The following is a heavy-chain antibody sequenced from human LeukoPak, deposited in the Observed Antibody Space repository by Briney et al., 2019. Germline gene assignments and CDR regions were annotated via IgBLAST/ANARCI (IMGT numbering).Heavy chain of an antibody. Sequence: GASVKVSCKASGYTFTSYAMHWVRQAPGQRLEGMGWINAGNGNTKYSQKFQGRVTITRDTSASTAYMELSSLRSEDTAVYYCARGYGDYAWFDPWGQGTLVTVSS. CDR2: INAGNGNT. D-gene: IGHD4-17*01. V-gene: IGHV1-3*01. CDR1: GYTFTSYA. CDR3: ARGYGDYAWFDP. J-gene: IGHJ5*02.